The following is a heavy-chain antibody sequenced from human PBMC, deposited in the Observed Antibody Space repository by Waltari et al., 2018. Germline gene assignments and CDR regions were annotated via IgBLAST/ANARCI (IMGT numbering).Heavy chain of an antibody. Sequence: QVQLQESGPGLVKPSQTLSLTCTVSGGSISSGGYYWSWIRQHPGKGLEWIGYIYYSGRTDYNPSLKSRVTILVDTSKNQFSLKLSSVTASDTAVYYWARAPDYGDQPIDYWGQGTLVTVSS. CDR1: GGSISSGGYY. D-gene: IGHD4-17*01. J-gene: IGHJ4*02. CDR3: ARAPDYGDQPIDY. V-gene: IGHV4-31*03. CDR2: IYYSGRT.